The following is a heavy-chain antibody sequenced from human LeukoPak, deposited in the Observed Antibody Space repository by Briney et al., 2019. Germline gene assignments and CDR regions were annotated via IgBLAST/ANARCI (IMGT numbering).Heavy chain of an antibody. J-gene: IGHJ4*02. V-gene: IGHV3-30*03. D-gene: IGHD6-19*01. Sequence: GGSLRLSCAASGFTFSSYSMNWVRQAPGKGLEWVAVISYDGSNKYYADSVKGRFTISRDNSKNTLYLQMNSLRAEDTAVYYCASGNGWYNYWGQGTLVTVSS. CDR3: ASGNGWYNY. CDR2: ISYDGSNK. CDR1: GFTFSSYS.